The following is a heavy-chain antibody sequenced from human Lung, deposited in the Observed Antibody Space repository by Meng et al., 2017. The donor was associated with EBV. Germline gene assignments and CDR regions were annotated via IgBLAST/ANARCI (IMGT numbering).Heavy chain of an antibody. J-gene: IGHJ4*02. V-gene: IGHV2-5*02. CDR3: AHLIATRPFDY. D-gene: IGHD6-6*01. Sequence: LNEPGPTLVQPTHTLTLPCTFSGFSLNTRAVGVGWIRQHPGKALECLAVIYWDEDKRYSPSLRSRLTITKDTSKNHVVLTMTNMAPVDTATYFCAHLIATRPFDYWGQGTLVTVSS. CDR1: GFSLNTRAVG. CDR2: IYWDEDK.